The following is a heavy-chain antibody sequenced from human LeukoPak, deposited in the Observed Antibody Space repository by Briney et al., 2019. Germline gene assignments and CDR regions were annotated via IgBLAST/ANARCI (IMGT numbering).Heavy chain of an antibody. Sequence: SETLSLTCTVSGGSISSSSYYWGWIRQSPGKGLEWIGSIYYSGSTYYNPSLKSRVTISVDTSKNQFSLKLSSVTAADTAVYYCARQPQYDGSGSYPPDYFDYWGQGTLVTVSS. CDR1: GGSISSSSYY. CDR3: ARQPQYDGSGSYPPDYFDY. D-gene: IGHD3-10*01. CDR2: IYYSGST. J-gene: IGHJ4*02. V-gene: IGHV4-39*01.